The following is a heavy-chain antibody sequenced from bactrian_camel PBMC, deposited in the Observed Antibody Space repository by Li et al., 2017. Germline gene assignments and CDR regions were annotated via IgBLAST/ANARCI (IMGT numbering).Heavy chain of an antibody. CDR3: VRDLSYSHYEVFGF. V-gene: IGHV3S57*01. J-gene: IGHJ6*01. Sequence: QAGGSLRLSCVASEYTYSRYCMGWFRQAPGKEREEVASIRDSGGTYYADSVEGRTTISQDATKTTVYLQMNSLKPEDTAVYYCVRDLSYSHYEVFGFWGQGTQVTVS. D-gene: IGHD4*01. CDR2: IRDSGGT. CDR1: EYTYSRYC.